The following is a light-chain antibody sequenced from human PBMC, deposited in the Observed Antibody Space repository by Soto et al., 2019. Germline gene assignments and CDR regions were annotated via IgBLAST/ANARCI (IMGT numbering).Light chain of an antibody. J-gene: IGKJ4*01. Sequence: DIQLTQSPSFLSASVGDRVTITCRASQGISSYLAWFQQKPGRAPNLLIYGASTLQSGVPSRFSGSGSGTDFTLTISSLQPEDFATYYCQQFNNYPLTFGGGTKVDIK. CDR3: QQFNNYPLT. V-gene: IGKV1-9*01. CDR1: QGISSY. CDR2: GAS.